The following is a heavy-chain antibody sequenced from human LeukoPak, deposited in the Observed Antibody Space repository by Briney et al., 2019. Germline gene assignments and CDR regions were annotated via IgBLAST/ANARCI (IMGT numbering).Heavy chain of an antibody. V-gene: IGHV1-2*02. CDR2: INPNSGGT. CDR3: ARVSDIVVVPAPLGVNEFDI. CDR1: GYTFIGYY. Sequence: GASVKVSCKASGYTFIGYYMHGVRQAPGQGLEGMGWINPNSGGTKYAQKFQGRVTMPRNTSISTAYMELSRLRSDDTAVYYCARVSDIVVVPAPLGVNEFDIWGQGTMVTVSS. J-gene: IGHJ3*02. D-gene: IGHD2-2*01.